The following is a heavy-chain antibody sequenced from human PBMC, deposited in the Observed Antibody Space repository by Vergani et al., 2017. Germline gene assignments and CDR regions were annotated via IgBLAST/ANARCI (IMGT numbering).Heavy chain of an antibody. CDR2: IYPAGSDT. J-gene: IGHJ4*02. V-gene: IGHV5-51*01. Sequence: EVALVQSGPEMRTPGESLTISCKGSEYSFGNYWIGWVRQMPGKGLEWMGIIYPAGSDTRYSPSFQGKVTISADKSISTAFLQWDSLKASDTALYYCARHTTYTDSWGQGTLVTVSS. CDR1: EYSFGNYW. CDR3: ARHTTYTDS. D-gene: IGHD1-1*01.